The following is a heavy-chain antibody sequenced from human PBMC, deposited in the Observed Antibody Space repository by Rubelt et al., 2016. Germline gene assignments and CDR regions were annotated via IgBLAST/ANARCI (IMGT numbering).Heavy chain of an antibody. CDR2: MSNSGST. CDR3: ARGRGSCNFWSGTPPAFDY. J-gene: IGHJ4*02. V-gene: IGHV4-59*01. Sequence: QVQLQESGPGLVKPAETLSLTCTVSGGSISSNYWIWVRQPPGKGLEWIGYMSNSGSTNYNPSLKSRVTISVDTSKNQFSLKVSSVTAADTAVYYCARGRGSCNFWSGTPPAFDYWGQGTLVAVSS. D-gene: IGHD3-3*01. CDR1: GGSISSNY.